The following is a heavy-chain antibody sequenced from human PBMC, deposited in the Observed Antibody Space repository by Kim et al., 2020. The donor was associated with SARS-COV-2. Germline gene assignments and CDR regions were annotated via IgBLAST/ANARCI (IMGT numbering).Heavy chain of an antibody. CDR1: GFTFSNCA. D-gene: IGHD5-12*01. CDR2: ISSDAKNE. J-gene: IGHJ2*01. V-gene: IGHV3-30*04. Sequence: GGSLRLSCAASGFTFSNCAMHWVRQAPGKGLEWVAVISSDAKNEYYADSVKGRFTISRDNSKNTLSLQMNSLRAEDTAVYYCARGGLHWSFDLWGRGTLVTVSS. CDR3: ARGGLHWSFDL.